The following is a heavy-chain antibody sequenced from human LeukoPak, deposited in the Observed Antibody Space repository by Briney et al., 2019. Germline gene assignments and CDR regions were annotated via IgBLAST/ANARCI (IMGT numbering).Heavy chain of an antibody. CDR3: ASKAAAGTDY. Sequence: SETLSLTCTASGGSISSSSYYWGWIRQPPGKGLEWIGSIYYSGSTYYNPSLKSRVTISVDTSKNQFSLKLSSVTAADTAVYYCASKAAAGTDYWGQGTLVTVSS. CDR1: GGSISSSSYY. J-gene: IGHJ4*02. V-gene: IGHV4-39*01. D-gene: IGHD6-13*01. CDR2: IYYSGST.